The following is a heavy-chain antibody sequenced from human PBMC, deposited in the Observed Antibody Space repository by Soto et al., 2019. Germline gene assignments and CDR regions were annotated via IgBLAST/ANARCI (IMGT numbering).Heavy chain of an antibody. CDR1: GGSISSGGYC. CDR3: ARGGDTTKVDS. CDR2: MYNSGST. D-gene: IGHD4-17*01. V-gene: IGHV4-31*03. Sequence: QVQLQESGPGLVKPSQTLSLTCTVSGGSISSGGYCWSWIRQHPGEGLEWIGFMYNSGSTSYNPSLKSRATISVDTSTNQFSLNLRSVTAADTAFYYCARGGDTTKVDSWGQGTLVTVSS. J-gene: IGHJ4*02.